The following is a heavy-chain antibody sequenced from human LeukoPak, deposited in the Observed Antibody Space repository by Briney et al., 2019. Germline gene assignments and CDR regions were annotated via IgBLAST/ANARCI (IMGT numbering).Heavy chain of an antibody. V-gene: IGHV3-7*01. D-gene: IGHD3-10*01. Sequence: GGSLGLSCAASGFTFSSYWMSWVRQAPGKGLEWVANIKQDGSEKYYVDSVKGRFTISRDNAKNSLYLQMNSLRAEDTAVYYCVRDTRETGFYYGSGSLIFDYWGQGTLVTVSS. CDR1: GFTFSSYW. J-gene: IGHJ4*02. CDR2: IKQDGSEK. CDR3: VRDTRETGFYYGSGSLIFDY.